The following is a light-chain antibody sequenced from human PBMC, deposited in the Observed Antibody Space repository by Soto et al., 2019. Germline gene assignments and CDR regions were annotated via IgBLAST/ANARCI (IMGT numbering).Light chain of an antibody. Sequence: EIVLTQSPGTLYVSPGERATLSCRASQSVSSKLARYQQKPGQAPRLLFYGASTGATGIPARFSGSGSETEFTLSISSRQSEDFAVYYCQQYNNWPGTFGQGTKVEIK. CDR3: QQYNNWPGT. J-gene: IGKJ1*01. CDR2: GAS. CDR1: QSVSSK. V-gene: IGKV3-15*01.